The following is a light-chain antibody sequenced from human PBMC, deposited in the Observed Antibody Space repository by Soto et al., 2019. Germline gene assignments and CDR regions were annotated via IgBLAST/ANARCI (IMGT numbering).Light chain of an antibody. CDR1: QSVYSY. CDR3: QQRSNWPPTWT. V-gene: IGKV3-11*01. J-gene: IGKJ1*01. Sequence: DIVLTQSPATLSLSPGERATLSCRASQSVYSYLAWYQQKPGQAPRLLIYDASKRASGIPVRFSGSGSGTDFTLTISSLEPEDFAVYYCQQRSNWPPTWTFGQGTKVEIK. CDR2: DAS.